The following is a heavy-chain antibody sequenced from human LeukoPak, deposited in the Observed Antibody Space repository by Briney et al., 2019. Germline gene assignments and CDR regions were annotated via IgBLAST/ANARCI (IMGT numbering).Heavy chain of an antibody. Sequence: GASVKVSCKASGYTFTGYYMHWVRQAPGQGLEWMGWINPNSGGTSYSQKFQGRVTMTRDTSISTAYMDLSKLRSDDTAVYYCAREESDYVWGSYRSWGQGTLVTVSS. CDR3: AREESDYVWGSYRS. CDR1: GYTFTGYY. D-gene: IGHD3-16*02. CDR2: INPNSGGT. J-gene: IGHJ4*02. V-gene: IGHV1-2*02.